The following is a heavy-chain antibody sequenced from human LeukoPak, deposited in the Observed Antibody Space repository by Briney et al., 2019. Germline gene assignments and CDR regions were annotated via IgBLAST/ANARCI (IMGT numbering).Heavy chain of an antibody. CDR1: GFTFSSYW. CDR2: IKQDGSEK. D-gene: IGHD3-22*01. CDR3: ARDPDYYDSSGPFDY. V-gene: IGHV3-7*01. Sequence: GGSLRLSCAASGFTFSSYWMSWIRQAPGKGLEWVANIKQDGSEKYYVDSVKGRFTISGDNAKNSLYLQMNSLRAEDTAVYYCARDPDYYDSSGPFDYWGQGTLVTVSS. J-gene: IGHJ4*02.